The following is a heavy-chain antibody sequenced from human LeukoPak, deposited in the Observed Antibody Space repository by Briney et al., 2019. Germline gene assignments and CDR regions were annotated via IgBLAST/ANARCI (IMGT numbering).Heavy chain of an antibody. CDR2: ISGHADAT. CDR3: VKDILRNGDYVGHLDY. Sequence: GGSLRLSCAASGFNFNTYAMSWVRQDPAKGLEGISAISGHADATYYTDSVRGRFIISRDTNTLFLQMNSLRAEDTALYYCVKDILRNGDYVGHLDYWGQGTLVTVSS. CDR1: GFNFNTYA. D-gene: IGHD4-17*01. V-gene: IGHV3-23*01. J-gene: IGHJ4*02.